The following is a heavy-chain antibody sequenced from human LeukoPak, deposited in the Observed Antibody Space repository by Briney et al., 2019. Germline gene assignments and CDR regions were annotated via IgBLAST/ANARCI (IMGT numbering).Heavy chain of an antibody. D-gene: IGHD2-2*01. J-gene: IGHJ6*02. CDR1: GFTFSSYS. CDR2: ISSSSSYI. CDR3: ARDQGSSLYGMDV. Sequence: GGSLRLSCAASGFTFSSYSMNWARQAPGKGLEWVSSISSSSSYIYYADSVKGRFTISRDNAKNSLYLQMNSLRAEDTAVYYCARDQGSSLYGMDVWGQGTTVTVSS. V-gene: IGHV3-21*01.